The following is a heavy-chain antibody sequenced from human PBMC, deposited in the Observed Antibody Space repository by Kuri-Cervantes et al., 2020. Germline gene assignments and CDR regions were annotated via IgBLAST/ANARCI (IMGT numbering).Heavy chain of an antibody. CDR3: ARRYYDFWSGYYLNPFDY. D-gene: IGHD3-3*01. J-gene: IGHJ4*02. CDR2: IYYSGST. V-gene: IGHV4-39*01. CDR1: GGSISSSSYY. Sequence: SETLSLTCTVSGGSISSSSYYWGWIRQPPGKGREWIGSIYYSGSTNYNPSLKSRVTIAVDTSKNQFSLKLSSVTAADTAVYYCARRYYDFWSGYYLNPFDYWGQGTLFTVSS.